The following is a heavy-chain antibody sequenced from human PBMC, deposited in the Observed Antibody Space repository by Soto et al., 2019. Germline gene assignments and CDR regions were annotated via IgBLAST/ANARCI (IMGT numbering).Heavy chain of an antibody. J-gene: IGHJ4*02. Sequence: QVQLQESGPGLVKPSETLSLTCTVSGGSISSYYWSWIRQLPGKGLEGIGYIYYSGSTNYNPSLKSRVTISIDTSKNQFSLKLSSVTAADTAVYYCAREHYYASGTYHSRGRNFDYWGQGTLVTVSS. D-gene: IGHD3-10*01. CDR1: GGSISSYY. V-gene: IGHV4-59*01. CDR2: IYYSGST. CDR3: AREHYYASGTYHSRGRNFDY.